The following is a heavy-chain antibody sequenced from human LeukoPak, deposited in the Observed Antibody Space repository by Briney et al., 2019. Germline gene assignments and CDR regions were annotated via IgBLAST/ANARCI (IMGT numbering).Heavy chain of an antibody. J-gene: IGHJ5*02. CDR3: ARTYYYGSGTYLPFDP. Sequence: SETLSLTCTVSGASISSYYWSWIRQPPGKGLEWIGYIYFSGSTNYNPSLKSRVTISVDTSKTQFTLKLSSVTAADTAVYYCARTYYYGSGTYLPFDPWGQGTRVTVSS. CDR2: IYFSGST. D-gene: IGHD3-10*01. V-gene: IGHV4-59*01. CDR1: GASISSYY.